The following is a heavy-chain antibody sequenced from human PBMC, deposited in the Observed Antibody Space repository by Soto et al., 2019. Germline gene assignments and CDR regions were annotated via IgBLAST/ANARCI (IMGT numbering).Heavy chain of an antibody. Sequence: PSETLSLTCAVYGGSFSGYYWSWIRQPPGKGLEWIGEINHSGSTNYNPSLKSRVTISVDTSKNQFSLKLSSVTAADTAVYYCARGPEIQLWTKLYYYYGMDVWGQGTTVTVSS. J-gene: IGHJ6*02. CDR1: GGSFSGYY. CDR3: ARGPEIQLWTKLYYYYGMDV. V-gene: IGHV4-34*01. D-gene: IGHD5-18*01. CDR2: INHSGST.